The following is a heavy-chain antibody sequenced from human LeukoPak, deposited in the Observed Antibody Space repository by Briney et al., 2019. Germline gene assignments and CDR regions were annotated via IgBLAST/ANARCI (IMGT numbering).Heavy chain of an antibody. J-gene: IGHJ3*02. Sequence: ASVKVSCKASGYTFTGYYMHWVRQAPGQGLEWMGRINPNSGGTNYAQKFQGRVTMTRDTSISTAYMELSRLRSDDTAVYYCARVLKQQGYSAFGICGQGTMVTVSS. CDR1: GYTFTGYY. V-gene: IGHV1-2*06. CDR3: ARVLKQQGYSAFGI. CDR2: INPNSGGT. D-gene: IGHD6-13*01.